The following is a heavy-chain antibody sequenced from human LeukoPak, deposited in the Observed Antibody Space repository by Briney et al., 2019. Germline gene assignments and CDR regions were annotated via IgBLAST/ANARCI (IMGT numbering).Heavy chain of an antibody. V-gene: IGHV4-38-2*02. CDR2: IHHSGST. J-gene: IGHJ3*02. CDR1: GGSISSYY. D-gene: IGHD2-15*01. CDR3: ARDGTLGSGDAFDI. Sequence: PSETLSLTCTVSGGSISSYYWSWIRQPPGKGLEWIGSIHHSGSTYYNPSLKSRVTISVDTSKNQFSLKLSSVTAADTAVYYCARDGTLGSGDAFDIWGQGTMVTVSS.